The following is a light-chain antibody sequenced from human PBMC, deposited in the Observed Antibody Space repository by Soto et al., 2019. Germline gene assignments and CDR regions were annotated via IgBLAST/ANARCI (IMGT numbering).Light chain of an antibody. CDR3: QQHFNWPLT. CDR1: QSVSTS. J-gene: IGKJ4*01. CDR2: GAS. Sequence: IVMTQSPATLSVSPGERVTLSCTASQSVSTSLAWYQQKPGQAPWLLIYGASTSATDIPARFSGSGSGTDFTLTIGSLQSEDFAVYYCQQHFNWPLTFGGGTKVEIK. V-gene: IGKV3-15*01.